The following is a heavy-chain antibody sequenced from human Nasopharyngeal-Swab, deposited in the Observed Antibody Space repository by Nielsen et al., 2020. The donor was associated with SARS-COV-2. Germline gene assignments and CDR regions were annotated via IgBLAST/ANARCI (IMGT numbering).Heavy chain of an antibody. J-gene: IGHJ4*02. D-gene: IGHD3-22*01. V-gene: IGHV3-21*01. CDR3: LRGDRRDY. CDR1: GFSFSTYT. Sequence: GGSLRLSCAASGFSFSTYTMDWVRQAPGKGLEWLSSISSDSGAKYHADPVKGRFTISRDNAKNSLYLEMNSLRAEDTAVYYCLRGDRRDYWGPGTLVSVSS. CDR2: ISSDSGAK.